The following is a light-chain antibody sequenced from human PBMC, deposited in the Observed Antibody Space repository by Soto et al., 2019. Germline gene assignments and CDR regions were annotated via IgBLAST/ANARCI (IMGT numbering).Light chain of an antibody. CDR1: QSISSW. Sequence: DIQMTQSPSTLSATAGDRVTITCRASQSISSWLAWYQQKPGKALKLLIYDASNLESGVPSRFSGSGSGTEFTLTISNLQPDDFATYYCQQYENYWTFGQGTKVEIK. CDR3: QQYENYWT. V-gene: IGKV1-5*01. J-gene: IGKJ1*01. CDR2: DAS.